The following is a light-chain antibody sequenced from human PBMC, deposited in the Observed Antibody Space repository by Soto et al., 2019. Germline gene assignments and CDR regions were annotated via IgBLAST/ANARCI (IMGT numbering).Light chain of an antibody. CDR3: QQYSSNPGT. V-gene: IGKV1-5*01. J-gene: IGKJ2*01. CDR1: QSISGW. CDR2: DAS. Sequence: DIQMTQFPSTLSASVGDRVTITCRASQSISGWLAWYQQKPGKAPNLLIYDASSLESGVPSRFGGSGSGTEFTLTISSLQPDDFATYYCQQYSSNPGTFGQGTKLEIK.